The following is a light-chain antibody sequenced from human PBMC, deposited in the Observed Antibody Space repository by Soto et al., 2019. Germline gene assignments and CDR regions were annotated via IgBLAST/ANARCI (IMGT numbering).Light chain of an antibody. CDR2: KVS. CDR3: MQGTHPYS. J-gene: IGKJ2*03. V-gene: IGKV2-30*01. Sequence: DVVMTQSPLSLPVTLGQPASISCRSSQSLVYSDGNTYLSWFQQRPGQSPRRLIYKVSNRDSGVPYRFSGSGSGTEFTLEISRLEAEDVGVYYCMQGTHPYSFGQGTKLEIK. CDR1: QSLVYSDGNTY.